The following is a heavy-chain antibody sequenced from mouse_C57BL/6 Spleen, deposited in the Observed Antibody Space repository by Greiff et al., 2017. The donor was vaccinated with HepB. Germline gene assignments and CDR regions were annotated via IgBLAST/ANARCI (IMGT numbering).Heavy chain of an antibody. D-gene: IGHD1-1*01. J-gene: IGHJ4*01. CDR2: ISSGSSTI. CDR3: ARCPVVATDYAMDY. V-gene: IGHV5-17*01. Sequence: EVKVEESGGGLVKPGGSLKLSCAASGFTFSDYGMHWVRQAPEKGLEWVAYISSGSSTIYYADTVKGRFTISRDNAKNTLFLQMTSLRSEDTAMYYCARCPVVATDYAMDYWGQGTSVTVSS. CDR1: GFTFSDYG.